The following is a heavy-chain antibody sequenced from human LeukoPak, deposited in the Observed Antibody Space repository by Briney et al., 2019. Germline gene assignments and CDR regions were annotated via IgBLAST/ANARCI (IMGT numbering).Heavy chain of an antibody. D-gene: IGHD4-17*01. CDR3: ARDRYYGDHTQVDY. Sequence: GGSLRLSCAASGFTFSSFQMNWVRQAPGKGLEWVSYISGSGSTIYYADSVKGRFTISRDNAKNSLYLQMNSLRAEDTAVYYRARDRYYGDHTQVDYWGQGTLVTVSS. V-gene: IGHV3-48*03. CDR1: GFTFSSFQ. J-gene: IGHJ4*02. CDR2: ISGSGSTI.